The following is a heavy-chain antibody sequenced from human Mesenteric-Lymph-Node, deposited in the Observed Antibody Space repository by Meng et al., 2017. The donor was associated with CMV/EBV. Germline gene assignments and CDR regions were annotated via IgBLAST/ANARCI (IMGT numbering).Heavy chain of an antibody. D-gene: IGHD1-7*01. CDR1: YTFTGYN. J-gene: IGHJ5*02. Sequence: YTFTGYNMHWVRQAPGQGLEWMGWINPNSGGTNYAQKFQGRVTMTRDTSISTAYMELSRLRSDDTAVYYCARGPDNWNYGSQNWFDPWGQGTLVTVSS. CDR3: ARGPDNWNYGSQNWFDP. V-gene: IGHV1-2*02. CDR2: INPNSGGT.